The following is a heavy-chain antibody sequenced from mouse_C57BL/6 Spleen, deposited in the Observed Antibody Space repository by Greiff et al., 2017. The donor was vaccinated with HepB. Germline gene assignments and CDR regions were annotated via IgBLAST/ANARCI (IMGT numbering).Heavy chain of an antibody. CDR2: IYPGSGST. J-gene: IGHJ2*01. D-gene: IGHD1-1*01. Sequence: QVQLKESGAELVKPGASVKMSCKASGYTFTSYWITWVKQRPGQGLEWIGDIYPGSGSTNYNEKFKSKATLTVDTSSSTAYMQLSSLTSEDSAVYYCAVYYYGSSFDYWGQGTTLTVSS. V-gene: IGHV1-55*01. CDR3: AVYYYGSSFDY. CDR1: GYTFTSYW.